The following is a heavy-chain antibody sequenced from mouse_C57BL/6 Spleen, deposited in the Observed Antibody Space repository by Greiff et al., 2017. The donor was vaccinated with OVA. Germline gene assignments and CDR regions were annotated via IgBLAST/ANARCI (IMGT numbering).Heavy chain of an antibody. Sequence: VQLQQSGPELVKPGASVKISCKASGYAFSSSWMNWVKQRPGKGLEWIGRIYPGDGDTNYNGKFKGKATLTADKSSSTAYMQLSSLTSEDSAVYFCARSDYYGSREFPFDYWGQGTTLTVSS. CDR1: GYAFSSSW. CDR2: IYPGDGDT. V-gene: IGHV1-82*01. D-gene: IGHD1-1*01. J-gene: IGHJ2*01. CDR3: ARSDYYGSREFPFDY.